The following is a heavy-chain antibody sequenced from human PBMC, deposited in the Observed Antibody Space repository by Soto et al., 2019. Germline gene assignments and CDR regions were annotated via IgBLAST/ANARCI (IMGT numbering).Heavy chain of an antibody. CDR2: IIPVLGVE. Sequence: QVQLVQSGTEIKNRGSSVKVSSKASGDTFSRSIISWVRQAPGQRLEWMGRIIPVLGVENHAQNFQGRVTVTADKSTSTAYLELSSLKSEDTAIYYCATSTAGVYVYHDWGQGTLVTVSS. D-gene: IGHD2-8*01. CDR3: ATSTAGVYVYHD. CDR1: GDTFSRSI. J-gene: IGHJ4*02. V-gene: IGHV1-69*02.